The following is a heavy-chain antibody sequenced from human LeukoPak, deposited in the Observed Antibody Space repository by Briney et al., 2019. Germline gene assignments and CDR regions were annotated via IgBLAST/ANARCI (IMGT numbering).Heavy chain of an antibody. J-gene: IGHJ4*02. Sequence: GGSLRLSCAASGFTFDDYAMHWVRQAPGKGLEWVSGISWNSGSIGYADSVKGRFTISRDNAKNSLYLQMNSLRAEDTALYYCAKDQIAVAGPFDYWGQGTLVTVSS. CDR1: GFTFDDYA. V-gene: IGHV3-9*01. CDR3: AKDQIAVAGPFDY. D-gene: IGHD6-19*01. CDR2: ISWNSGSI.